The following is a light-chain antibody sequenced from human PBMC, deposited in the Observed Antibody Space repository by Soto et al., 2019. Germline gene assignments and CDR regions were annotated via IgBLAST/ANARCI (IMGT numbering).Light chain of an antibody. CDR1: SSNIGAGYD. V-gene: IGLV1-40*01. CDR3: QSYDTSLSILV. Sequence: QSVLTQPPSVSGAPGQRVTISCTGSSSNIGAGYDVHWYQQLPGTAPKLLIFGNANRPSGVPDRFSGSKSGTSASLAIAGLQAEDEAGYYCQSYDTSLSILVFGGGTKVTVL. J-gene: IGLJ2*01. CDR2: GNA.